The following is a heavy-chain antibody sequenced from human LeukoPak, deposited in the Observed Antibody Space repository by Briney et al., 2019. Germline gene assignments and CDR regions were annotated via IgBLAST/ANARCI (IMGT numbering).Heavy chain of an antibody. J-gene: IGHJ6*03. CDR2: IYHSGST. V-gene: IGHV4-38-2*02. CDR3: AFTYYDFWSGYSRAEYYYYYYMDV. CDR1: GYSISSGYY. Sequence: PSETLSLTCTVSGYSISSGYYWGWIRQPPGKGLEWIGSIYHSGSTYYNLSLKSRVTISVDTSKNQFSLKLSSVTAADTAVYYCAFTYYDFWSGYSRAEYYYYYYMDVWGKGTTVTVSS. D-gene: IGHD3-3*01.